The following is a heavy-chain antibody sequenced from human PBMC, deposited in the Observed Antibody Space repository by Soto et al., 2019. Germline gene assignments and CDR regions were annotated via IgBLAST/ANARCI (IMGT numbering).Heavy chain of an antibody. D-gene: IGHD3-9*01. CDR2: INPNSGGT. V-gene: IGHV1-2*04. CDR1: GYTFTGYY. CDR3: ARDLYDILTGDYNGHYYYGMDV. Sequence: ASVKVSCKASGYTFTGYYMHWVRQAPGQGLEWMGWINPNSGGTNYAQKFQGWVTMTRDTSISTAYMELSRLRSDDTAVYYCARDLYDILTGDYNGHYYYGMDVWGQGTTVTVSS. J-gene: IGHJ6*02.